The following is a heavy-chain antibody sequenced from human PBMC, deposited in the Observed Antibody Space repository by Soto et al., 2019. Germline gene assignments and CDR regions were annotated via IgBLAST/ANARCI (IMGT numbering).Heavy chain of an antibody. V-gene: IGHV3-23*01. CDR1: GFTFDNYA. Sequence: EVQLMESGGGLVQPGGSLRLSCAASGFTFDNYAMNWVRQAPGKGLEWGSGISATGGSTYYAASVRGRFGISRDNSKNTLDLQMNSLRAEDTAVYYCARSLDVFLWLGELLSLGFDSWGQGTLVTASS. D-gene: IGHD3-10*01. CDR3: ARSLDVFLWLGELLSLGFDS. J-gene: IGHJ4*02. CDR2: ISATGGST.